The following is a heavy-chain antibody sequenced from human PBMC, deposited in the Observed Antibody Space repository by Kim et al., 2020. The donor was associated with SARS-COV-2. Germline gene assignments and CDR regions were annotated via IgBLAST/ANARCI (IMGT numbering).Heavy chain of an antibody. J-gene: IGHJ4*02. D-gene: IGHD1-26*01. CDR2: T. CDR3: VRYSGSYPYDY. V-gene: IGHV3-64*05. Sequence: TYYADSVKGRFTISRDNSKNTLYFQMSSLRAEDTAVYYCVRYSGSYPYDYWGQGALVTVSS.